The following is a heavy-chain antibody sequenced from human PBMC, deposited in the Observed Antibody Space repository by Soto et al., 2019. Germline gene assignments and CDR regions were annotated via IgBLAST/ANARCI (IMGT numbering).Heavy chain of an antibody. CDR2: IYYSGST. J-gene: IGHJ4*02. CDR3: ARHCSSTSCYLGIDY. Sequence: SETLSLTCTVSGGSISSSSYYWGWIRQPPGKGLEWIGSIYYSGSTYYNPSLKSRVTISVDTSKNQFSLRLSSVTAADTAVYYCARHCSSTSCYLGIDYWGQGTLVTVSS. CDR1: GGSISSSSYY. V-gene: IGHV4-39*01. D-gene: IGHD2-2*01.